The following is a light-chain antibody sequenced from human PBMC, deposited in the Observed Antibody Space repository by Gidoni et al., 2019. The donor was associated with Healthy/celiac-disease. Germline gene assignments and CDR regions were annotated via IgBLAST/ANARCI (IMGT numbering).Light chain of an antibody. CDR2: DAS. V-gene: IGKV3-15*01. CDR3: QQYNNRPPLT. J-gene: IGKJ4*01. CDR1: QSVSST. Sequence: IVMTQSPATLSVSTGERATLSCRASQSVSSTLPWFQQKPGQDTGLLIYDASTRAPGIPPSFSSGRCATKFTLIISSMQSEDFAVDYCQQYNNRPPLTFGGGTKVEIK.